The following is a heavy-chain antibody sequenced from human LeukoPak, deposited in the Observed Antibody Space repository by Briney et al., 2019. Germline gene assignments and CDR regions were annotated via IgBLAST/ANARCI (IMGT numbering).Heavy chain of an antibody. CDR1: GGSISTSNYY. Sequence: SETLSLTCTVSGGSISTSNYYWGWIRQPPGKGLEWIGEINHSGSTNYNPSLKSRVTISVDTSKNQFSLKLSSVTAADTAVYYCARPKRGYSYGYSWFDPWGQGTLVTVSS. CDR3: ARPKRGYSYGYSWFDP. D-gene: IGHD5-18*01. V-gene: IGHV4-39*07. CDR2: INHSGST. J-gene: IGHJ5*02.